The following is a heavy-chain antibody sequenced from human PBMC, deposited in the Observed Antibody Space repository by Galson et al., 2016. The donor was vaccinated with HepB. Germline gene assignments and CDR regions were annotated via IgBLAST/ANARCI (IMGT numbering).Heavy chain of an antibody. Sequence: CAASGFTFSTFGMNWVRQAPGQGLEWVSYISSGSSPIHYADSVRGRFTISRDNAKNSLYLQMNSLRDDDTAVYYCARYRGPSRYFDLWGRGTLVTVSS. CDR2: ISSGSSPI. V-gene: IGHV3-48*02. D-gene: IGHD1-1*01. CDR3: ARYRGPSRYFDL. CDR1: GFTFSTFG. J-gene: IGHJ2*01.